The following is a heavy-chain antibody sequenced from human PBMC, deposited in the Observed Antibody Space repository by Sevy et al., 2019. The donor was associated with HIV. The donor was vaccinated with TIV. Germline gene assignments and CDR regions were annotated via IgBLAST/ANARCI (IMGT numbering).Heavy chain of an antibody. CDR2: ISGYNGNT. D-gene: IGHD1-1*01. CDR1: GYTFSSYG. Sequence: ASVKVSCKASGYTFSSYGISWVRQAPGQGLEWMGWISGYNGNTNFAQKLQGRVTMNTDTSSSTAYMEVRSLRSDDTAVYYCARAGYLNWFDPWGQGTLVTVSS. V-gene: IGHV1-18*01. J-gene: IGHJ5*02. CDR3: ARAGYLNWFDP.